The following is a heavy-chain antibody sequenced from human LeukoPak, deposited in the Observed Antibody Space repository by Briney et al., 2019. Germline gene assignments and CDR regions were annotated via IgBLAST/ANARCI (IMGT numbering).Heavy chain of an antibody. CDR1: GFTFSSYW. D-gene: IGHD1-14*01. CDR3: ARAGPRPSIIDLIGI. CDR2: IKQDGSET. J-gene: IGHJ4*02. V-gene: IGHV3-7*01. Sequence: PGGSLRLSCVPSGFTFSSYWMTWVRQAPGKGLEWMAIIKQDGSETYYVDSVKGRFTISRDNAKNSLYLQMNTLRAEDTAVYYCARAGPRPSIIDLIGIWGQGTLVTVSS.